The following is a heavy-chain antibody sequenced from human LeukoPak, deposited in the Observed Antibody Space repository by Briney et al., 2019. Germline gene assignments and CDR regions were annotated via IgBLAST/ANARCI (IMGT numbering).Heavy chain of an antibody. CDR3: AAAPYYDFWSGPEAFDI. CDR1: GFTFTSSA. V-gene: IGHV1-58*02. CDR2: IVVGSGNT. Sequence: ASVKVSCKASGFTFTSSAMQWVRQARGQRLEWIGWIVVGSGNTNYAQKFQERATITRDLSTSTAYMELSSLRSEDTAVYYCAAAPYYDFWSGPEAFDIWGQGTMVTVSS. J-gene: IGHJ3*02. D-gene: IGHD3-3*01.